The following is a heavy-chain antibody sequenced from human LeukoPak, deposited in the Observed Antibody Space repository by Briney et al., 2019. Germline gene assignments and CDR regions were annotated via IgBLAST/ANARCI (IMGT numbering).Heavy chain of an antibody. J-gene: IGHJ4*02. CDR2: ISYSGSTI. CDR1: GFTFSSYG. D-gene: IGHD5-12*01. CDR3: ASAGNSGY. Sequence: PGGSLRLSCAASGFTFSSYGMHWVRQAPGKGLEWVSYISYSGSTIYYADSVKGRFTISRDNGKNSLYLQMNSLRAEDTAVYYCASAGNSGYWGQGTLVTVSS. V-gene: IGHV3-48*01.